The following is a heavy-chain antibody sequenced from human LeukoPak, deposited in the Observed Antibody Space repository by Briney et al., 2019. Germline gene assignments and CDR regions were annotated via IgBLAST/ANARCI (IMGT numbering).Heavy chain of an antibody. CDR3: ATGRSIRYFDY. Sequence: SETLSLTCTVSGGSISSYYWSWIRQPPGKGLEWIGYTHYSGSTNYNPSLKSRVTISVDTSKSQFSLKLTSATAADTAVYYCATGRSIRYFDYWGQGTLLTVSS. CDR1: GGSISSYY. D-gene: IGHD3-9*01. J-gene: IGHJ4*02. V-gene: IGHV4-59*08. CDR2: THYSGST.